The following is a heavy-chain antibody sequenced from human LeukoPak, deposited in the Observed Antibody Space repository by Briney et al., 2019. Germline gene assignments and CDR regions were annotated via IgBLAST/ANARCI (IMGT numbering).Heavy chain of an antibody. Sequence: SETLSLTCTVSGGSISSSSYYWGWIRQPPGKGLEWIGSIYYSGSTNYNPSLKSRVTISVDTSKNQFSLKLSSVTAADTAVYYCARGLPYCSSTSCYVGYNWFDPWGQGTLVTVSS. CDR3: ARGLPYCSSTSCYVGYNWFDP. CDR1: GGSISSSSYY. CDR2: IYYSGST. D-gene: IGHD2-2*01. V-gene: IGHV4-39*07. J-gene: IGHJ5*02.